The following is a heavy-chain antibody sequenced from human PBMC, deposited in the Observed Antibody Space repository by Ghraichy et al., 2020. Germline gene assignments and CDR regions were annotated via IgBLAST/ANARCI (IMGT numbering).Heavy chain of an antibody. CDR1: GFTFSSYA. V-gene: IGHV3-30*04. J-gene: IGHJ4*02. CDR3: ARDRAPIVVVPAAIYVSVGIDY. Sequence: GGSLRLSCAASGFTFSSYAMHWVRQAPGKGLEWVAVISYDGSNKYYADSVKGRFTISRDNSKNTLYLQMNSLRAEDTAVYYCARDRAPIVVVPAAIYVSVGIDYWGQGTLVTVSS. D-gene: IGHD2-2*01. CDR2: ISYDGSNK.